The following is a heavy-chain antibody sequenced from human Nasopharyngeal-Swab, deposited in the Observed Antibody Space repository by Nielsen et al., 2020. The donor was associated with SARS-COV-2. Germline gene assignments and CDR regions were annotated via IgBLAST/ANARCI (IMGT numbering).Heavy chain of an antibody. CDR2: IKQDGGEK. J-gene: IGHJ4*02. D-gene: IGHD3-3*01. CDR1: GFTFASYW. V-gene: IGHV3-7*01. CDR3: ARDPAAITIFGVVIIGSRSYYFDY. Sequence: GESLKISCAASGFTFASYWMSWVRQAPRKGLEWVANIKQDGGEKYYVDSVKGRFTISRDNAKNSLYLQMNSLRAEDTAVYYCARDPAAITIFGVVIIGSRSYYFDYWGQGTLVTVSS.